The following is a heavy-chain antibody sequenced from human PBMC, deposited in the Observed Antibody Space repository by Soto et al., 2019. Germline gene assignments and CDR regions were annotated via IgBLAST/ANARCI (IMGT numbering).Heavy chain of an antibody. CDR2: VNPGGIT. CDR1: GEPLSGYY. CDR3: GSAVIKMAIQSIDF. D-gene: IGHD6-19*01. J-gene: IGHJ4*02. Sequence: SETLSLTCAVYGEPLSGYYWTWIRQPPGKGLEWIGEVNPGGITNYSPAVKSRLTISLDTSKKHVSLEMTSVHAADTAVYYCGSAVIKMAIQSIDFWGPGTLVT. V-gene: IGHV4-34*01.